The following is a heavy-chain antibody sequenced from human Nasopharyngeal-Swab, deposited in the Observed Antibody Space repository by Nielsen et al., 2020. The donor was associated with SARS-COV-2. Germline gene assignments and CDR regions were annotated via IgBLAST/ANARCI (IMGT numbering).Heavy chain of an antibody. CDR1: GDTFTSYD. Sequence: GSVKVSCKASGDTFTSYDINWVRQATGQGREWMGWMNPNSGNTGYAQKFQGRVTMTRNTSISTAYMELSSLRSEDTAVYYCARGPIVQLERYYYMDVWGKGTTVTVSS. D-gene: IGHD1-1*01. V-gene: IGHV1-8*01. CDR2: MNPNSGNT. J-gene: IGHJ6*03. CDR3: ARGPIVQLERYYYMDV.